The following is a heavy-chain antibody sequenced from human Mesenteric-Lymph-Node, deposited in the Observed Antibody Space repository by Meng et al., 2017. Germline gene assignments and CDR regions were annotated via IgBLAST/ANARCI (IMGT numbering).Heavy chain of an antibody. CDR1: GGSSSRSNW. V-gene: IGHV4-4*02. D-gene: IGHD2-2*01. CDR2: IYHSGST. Sequence: VPLQGWGPGMVKPSGTLSLTCAVSGGSSSRSNWWSWVRQPPGKGLEWIGEIYHSGSTNYNPSLKSRVTISVDKSKNQFSLKLSSVTAADTAVYYCASGRKYCSSTSCYGQFDYWGQGTLVTVSS. CDR3: ASGRKYCSSTSCYGQFDY. J-gene: IGHJ4*02.